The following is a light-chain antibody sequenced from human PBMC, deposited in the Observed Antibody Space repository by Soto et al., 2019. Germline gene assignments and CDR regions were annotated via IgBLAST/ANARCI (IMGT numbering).Light chain of an antibody. J-gene: IGKJ2*01. Sequence: EIVMTQSPATLSVSPGERATLSCRASQSVSSSLAWYQQKPGQAPRLLIYGASTRATGIPARFSGSGSGTEFTLTISSLQPEDFAVYYCQQYDKWPPWTFGQGTKLEIK. CDR3: QQYDKWPPWT. CDR2: GAS. CDR1: QSVSSS. V-gene: IGKV3-15*01.